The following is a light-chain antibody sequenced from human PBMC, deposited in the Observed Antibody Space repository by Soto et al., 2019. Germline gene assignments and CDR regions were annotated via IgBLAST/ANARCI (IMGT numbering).Light chain of an antibody. J-gene: IGKJ4*01. CDR1: QSISSY. Sequence: DIQMTKSPSSLSASVGYRVTITCRASQSISSYLNWHQQKPGKAPKHLIYAASSLQRGVPSRFSGSGSGTDFTLTISSLQPEDFATYYCQQSYSTPLTFGGGTTVEIK. CDR2: AAS. CDR3: QQSYSTPLT. V-gene: IGKV1-39*01.